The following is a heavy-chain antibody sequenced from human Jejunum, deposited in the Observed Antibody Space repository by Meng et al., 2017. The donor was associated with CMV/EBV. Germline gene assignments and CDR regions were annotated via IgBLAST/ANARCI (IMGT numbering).Heavy chain of an antibody. D-gene: IGHD1-26*01. CDR2: INWNSDYI. CDR1: GFTFSDYS. J-gene: IGHJ4*02. V-gene: IGHV3-9*01. CDR3: VKGRYSGSSGYFDY. Sequence: GFTFSDYSINWVRQAPGKGLEWVSGINWNSDYIYYADSVKGRFTISRDNAKNSLYLQMNNLRAEDTALYYCVKGRYSGSSGYFDYWGQGTLVTVSS.